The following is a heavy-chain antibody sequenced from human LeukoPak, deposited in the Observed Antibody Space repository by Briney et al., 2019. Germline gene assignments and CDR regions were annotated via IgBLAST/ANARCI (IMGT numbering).Heavy chain of an antibody. V-gene: IGHV3-74*03. CDR1: GFTFRNHW. CDR3: ARDQRVTGRPDIDY. Sequence: GGSLRLSCAASGFTFRNHWMHWVRRTPGKGLVWVSRISSDGSSTTYADFVKGRFTISRDNAKNTLYLQMNNLRAEDTAMYYCARDQRVTGRPDIDYWGQGTLVIVSS. J-gene: IGHJ4*02. CDR2: ISSDGSST. D-gene: IGHD6-6*01.